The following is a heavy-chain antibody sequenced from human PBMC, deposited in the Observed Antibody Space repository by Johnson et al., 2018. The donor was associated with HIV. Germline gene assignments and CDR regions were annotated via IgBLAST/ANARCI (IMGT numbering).Heavy chain of an antibody. CDR1: GFTFDDYG. J-gene: IGHJ3*02. CDR3: ARPSPSFIVGAIGAFDI. V-gene: IGHV3-20*04. CDR2: ITWNGGST. Sequence: VQLVESGGGVVRPGGSLRLSCAASGFTFDDYGMSWVRQAPGKGLEWVSGITWNGGSTGYADSVKGRFTISRDNVKNSLYLQMNSLRAEDTAVYYCARPSPSFIVGAIGAFDIWGQGTMVTVSS. D-gene: IGHD1-26*01.